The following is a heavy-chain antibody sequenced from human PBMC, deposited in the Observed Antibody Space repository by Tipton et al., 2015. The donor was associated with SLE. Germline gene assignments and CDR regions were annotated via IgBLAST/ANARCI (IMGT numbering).Heavy chain of an antibody. D-gene: IGHD6-19*01. V-gene: IGHV4-4*07. J-gene: IGHJ5*01. CDR2: MYASGST. CDR1: DGSISDYY. CDR3: ARDSPTVAGPFDS. Sequence: TLSLTYTVSDGSISDYYWTWIRQPAGEGLEWIGRMYASGSTNYNPSLGSRAAMSVDASKSHFSLKLTSVTAADTAVYYCARDSPTVAGPFDSWGQGTLV.